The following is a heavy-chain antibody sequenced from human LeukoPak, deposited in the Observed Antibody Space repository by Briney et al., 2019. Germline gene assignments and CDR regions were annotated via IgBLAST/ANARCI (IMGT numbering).Heavy chain of an antibody. V-gene: IGHV1-69*13. CDR2: IIPIFGTA. Sequence: ASVKVSCKASGGTFSSYAISWVRQAPGQGLEWMGGIIPIFGTATYAQKFQGRVTITADESTSTAYMELSSLRSEDTAVYYCAREDRDILATITGPEHYYYYGMDVWGQGTTVTVSS. CDR1: GGTFSSYA. D-gene: IGHD5-12*01. CDR3: AREDRDILATITGPEHYYYYGMDV. J-gene: IGHJ6*02.